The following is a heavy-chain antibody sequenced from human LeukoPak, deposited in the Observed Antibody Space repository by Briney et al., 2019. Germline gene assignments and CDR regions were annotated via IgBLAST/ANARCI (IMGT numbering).Heavy chain of an antibody. Sequence: GESLKISCKGSGYTFSGYWIGWVRQMPGKGLEWMGIIYPGDSDTRYSPSFQGQVTISADKSISTAYLQWGSLKASDSAIYYCARLPTNTWYIDYWGQGTLLTVSS. CDR3: ARLPTNTWYIDY. CDR2: IYPGDSDT. CDR1: GYTFSGYW. V-gene: IGHV5-51*01. J-gene: IGHJ4*02. D-gene: IGHD1-14*01.